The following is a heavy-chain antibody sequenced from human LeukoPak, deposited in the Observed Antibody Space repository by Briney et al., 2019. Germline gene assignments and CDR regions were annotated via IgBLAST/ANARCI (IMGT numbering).Heavy chain of an antibody. CDR2: IYYSGST. J-gene: IGHJ4*02. Sequence: PSETLSLTCTVSGGSISSYYWSWIRQPPGKGLEWIGYIYYSGSTNYNPSLMSRVTISVDTSKNQFSLKLSSVTAADTAVYYCASRVLSMGHFDYWGQGTLVTVSS. D-gene: IGHD2/OR15-2a*01. CDR1: GGSISSYY. V-gene: IGHV4-59*01. CDR3: ASRVLSMGHFDY.